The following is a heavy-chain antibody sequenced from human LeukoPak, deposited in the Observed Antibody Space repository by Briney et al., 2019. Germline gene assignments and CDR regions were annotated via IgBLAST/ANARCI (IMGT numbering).Heavy chain of an antibody. D-gene: IGHD4-23*01. Sequence: AESLKNSCKGSGYVFTSHWIGWVRQMPEKGLEWMGIIYPGDSDTRYSPAFQGQVTISTDKSNSTAYLQWSSLKASDTAIYYCARLGGNYYYYGMDVWGQGTTVTVSS. J-gene: IGHJ6*02. CDR2: IYPGDSDT. CDR1: GYVFTSHW. CDR3: ARLGGNYYYYGMDV. V-gene: IGHV5-51*01.